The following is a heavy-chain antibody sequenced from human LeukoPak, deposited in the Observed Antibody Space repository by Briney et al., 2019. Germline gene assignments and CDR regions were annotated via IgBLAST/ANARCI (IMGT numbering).Heavy chain of an antibody. Sequence: GGSLRLSCAASGFTFSSYGMHWVRQAPGKGLEWVAVISHDGSNKYYADSVKGRFTISRDNSKNTLYLQMNSLRAEDTAVYYCARAVPISPAYGDPFFDYWGQGTLVTVSS. CDR2: ISHDGSNK. V-gene: IGHV3-30*03. CDR1: GFTFSSYG. D-gene: IGHD4-17*01. CDR3: ARAVPISPAYGDPFFDY. J-gene: IGHJ4*02.